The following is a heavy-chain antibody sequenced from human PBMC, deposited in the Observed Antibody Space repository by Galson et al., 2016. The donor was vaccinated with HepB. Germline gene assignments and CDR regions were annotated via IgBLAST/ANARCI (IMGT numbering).Heavy chain of an antibody. CDR3: AREIPSRGKGDY. D-gene: IGHD3-10*01. Sequence: SLRLSCAASGFTFSSYSMNWVRQAPGKGLEWVSYISSSSSTIYYADSVKGRFTISRDNAKISLYLQMNSLRDEDTAVHYCAREIPSRGKGDYWGQGTLVTVSS. CDR1: GFTFSSYS. V-gene: IGHV3-48*02. CDR2: ISSSSSTI. J-gene: IGHJ4*02.